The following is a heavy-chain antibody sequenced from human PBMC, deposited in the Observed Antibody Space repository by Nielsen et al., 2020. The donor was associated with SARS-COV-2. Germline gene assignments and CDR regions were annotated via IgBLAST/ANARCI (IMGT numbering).Heavy chain of an antibody. CDR2: IIPIFDTA. Sequence: SVKVSCKASGGIFSSYAISWVRQAPGQGLEWLGGIIPIFDTANYAQRFQGRVTITADEPTSTAYMELNSLRSEDTAVYYCARMGVSMVRGVTPTNYYYYYYGMDVWGQGTTVTVSS. CDR3: ARMGVSMVRGVTPTNYYYYYYGMDV. J-gene: IGHJ6*02. V-gene: IGHV1-69*13. D-gene: IGHD3-10*01. CDR1: GGIFSSYA.